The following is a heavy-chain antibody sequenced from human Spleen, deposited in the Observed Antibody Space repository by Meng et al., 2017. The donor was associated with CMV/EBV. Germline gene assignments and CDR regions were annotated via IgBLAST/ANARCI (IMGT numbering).Heavy chain of an antibody. V-gene: IGHV3-20*04. CDR2: IHGKARSS. J-gene: IGHJ6*02. CDR3: VRGHTYVDFYFYGMDV. CDR1: GFTFEDYG. Sequence: GGSLRLSCVGSGFTFEDYGMSWVRQGPGKGLEWVSGIHGKARSSEYVDSVKGRFRISRDNAKSTLYLQMNSLTVEDTAVYFCVRGHTYVDFYFYGMDVWGHGTTVTVSS. D-gene: IGHD5-18*01.